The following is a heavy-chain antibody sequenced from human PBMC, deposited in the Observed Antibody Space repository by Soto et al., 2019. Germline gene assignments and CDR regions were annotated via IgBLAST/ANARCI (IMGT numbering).Heavy chain of an antibody. V-gene: IGHV2-5*02. D-gene: IGHD4-4*01. CDR2: IYWDDDK. CDR1: GFSLSTSGVG. Sequence: QITLKESGPTLVKPTQTLTLTCTFSGFSLSTSGVGVGWIRQPPGKALEWLALIYWDDDKRYSPSLKSRLTXTXVTSKNQVVLTMTNMDPVDTATYYCAHRGGVTPRDYWGQGTLVTVSS. CDR3: AHRGGVTPRDY. J-gene: IGHJ4*02.